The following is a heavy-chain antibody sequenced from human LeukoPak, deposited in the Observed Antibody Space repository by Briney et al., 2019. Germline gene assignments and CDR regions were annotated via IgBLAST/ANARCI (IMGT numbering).Heavy chain of an antibody. J-gene: IGHJ4*02. CDR3: TTYNYYDGWVLDY. Sequence: KPSETLSLTCTVSGGSISSSNYYWGWIRQPPGKGLEWIASLSYSGNTYYNPSLKSRVSISVDTSKNQISLKLSSVTAADTAVYYCTTYNYYDGWVLDYWGQGTLVTVSS. V-gene: IGHV4-39*01. CDR2: LSYSGNT. D-gene: IGHD3-22*01. CDR1: GGSISSSNYY.